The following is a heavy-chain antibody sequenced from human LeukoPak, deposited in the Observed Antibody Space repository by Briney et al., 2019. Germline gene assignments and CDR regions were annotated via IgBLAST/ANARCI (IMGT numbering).Heavy chain of an antibody. CDR3: ARGIWLAPFDY. D-gene: IGHD6-19*01. Sequence: SETLSLTCIVAGGSISSYYWSWIRQPAGKGLEWIGRIYTRGSTNYNPSLKSRVTMSVDTSKNQFSLKLSSVTAADTAVYYCARGIWLAPFDYWGQGTLVTVSS. CDR2: IYTRGST. CDR1: GGSISSYY. V-gene: IGHV4-4*07. J-gene: IGHJ4*02.